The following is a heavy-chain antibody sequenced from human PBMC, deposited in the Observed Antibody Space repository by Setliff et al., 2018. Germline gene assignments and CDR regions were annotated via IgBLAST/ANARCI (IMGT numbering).Heavy chain of an antibody. D-gene: IGHD3-3*01. Sequence: SETLSLTCAVSGYSISSGYYWGWIRQPPGKGLEWIGSIYHTGSTYYKSSLESRVTISVDTSKNQFSLKLSSVTAADTAVYYCARGITGNYNFWSGYYNYYYYYMDVWGKGTTVTVSS. J-gene: IGHJ6*03. CDR2: IYHTGST. V-gene: IGHV4-38-2*01. CDR3: ARGITGNYNFWSGYYNYYYYYMDV. CDR1: GYSISSGYY.